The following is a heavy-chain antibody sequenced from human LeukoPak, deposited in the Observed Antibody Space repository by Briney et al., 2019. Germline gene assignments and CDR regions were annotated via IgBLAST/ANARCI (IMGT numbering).Heavy chain of an antibody. CDR3: AKLPLLLETVDY. D-gene: IGHD3-3*01. V-gene: IGHV3-30*18. CDR2: ISYDGSNK. Sequence: GGSLRLSCAASGFTFSSYGMHWVRQAPGKGLEWVAVISYDGSNKYYADSVKGRFTISRDNSKNTLYLQMNSLRAEDTAVYYCAKLPLLLETVDYWGQGTLVIVSS. J-gene: IGHJ4*02. CDR1: GFTFSSYG.